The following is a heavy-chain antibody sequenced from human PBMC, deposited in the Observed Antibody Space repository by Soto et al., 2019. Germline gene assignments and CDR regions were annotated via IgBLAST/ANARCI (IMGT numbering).Heavy chain of an antibody. J-gene: IGHJ5*02. CDR1: GFIFENFG. CDR2: ISGSGFKK. Sequence: GGSLRLSCAASGFIFENFGMSWVRQAPGKGLEWISSISGSGFKKYYADSVKGRFTISRDNSKSTVYLELNNLGAEDTAVYHCAKNQGVELVPLATVDWFDPWGQGSVVTVSS. CDR3: AKNQGVELVPLATVDWFDP. D-gene: IGHD1-26*01. V-gene: IGHV3-23*01.